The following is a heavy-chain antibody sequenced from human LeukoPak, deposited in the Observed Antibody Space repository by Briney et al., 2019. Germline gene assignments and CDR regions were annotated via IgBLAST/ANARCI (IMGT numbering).Heavy chain of an antibody. D-gene: IGHD3-10*01. Sequence: SETLSLTCTVSGGSITGYHWSWIRQPPGKGLEWIGYIYSSETTNYKPSLKSRVTISVDTSKNQFSLKLRSVTAADTAVYYCARTYDSGRPVDHWGQGTLVTVSS. CDR1: GGSITGYH. CDR2: IYSSETT. J-gene: IGHJ4*02. V-gene: IGHV4-59*01. CDR3: ARTYDSGRPVDH.